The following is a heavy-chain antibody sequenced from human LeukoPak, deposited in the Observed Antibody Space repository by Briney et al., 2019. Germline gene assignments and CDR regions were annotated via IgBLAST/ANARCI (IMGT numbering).Heavy chain of an antibody. J-gene: IGHJ4*02. V-gene: IGHV4-59*01. CDR1: GGSISSYY. Sequence: SETLSLTCTVSGGSISSYYWSWIRQPPGKGLEWIGHIYGSGSTNYNPSLKSRVTLSVDTSKNQFSLKLSSVTAADTAVYYCARHISSSWYYFDYWGQGTLVTVSS. D-gene: IGHD6-13*01. CDR3: ARHISSSWYYFDY. CDR2: IYGSGST.